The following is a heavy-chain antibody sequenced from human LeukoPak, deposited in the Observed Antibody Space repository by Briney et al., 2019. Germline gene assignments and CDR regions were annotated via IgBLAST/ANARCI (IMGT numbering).Heavy chain of an antibody. V-gene: IGHV3-11*01. CDR1: GFTFSDYY. D-gene: IGHD3-10*01. J-gene: IGHJ5*02. CDR3: AKGYYGSGSYSNWFDP. Sequence: GGSLRLSCAASGFTFSDYYMSWIRQAPGKGLEWVSYISSSGSTIYYADSVKGRFTISRDNAKNSLYLQMNSLRAEDTALYYCAKGYYGSGSYSNWFDPWGQGTLVTVSS. CDR2: ISSSGSTI.